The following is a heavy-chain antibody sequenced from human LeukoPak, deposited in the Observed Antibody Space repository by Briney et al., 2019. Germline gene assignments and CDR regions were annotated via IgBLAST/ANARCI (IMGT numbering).Heavy chain of an antibody. CDR3: ARHVYSGGGLGVFFFDY. V-gene: IGHV4-59*08. CDR1: GGSISSYY. Sequence: SETLSLTCTVSGGSISSYYWSWIRQPPGKGLEWIGYIYYSGSTNYNPSLKSRVTISVDTSKNQFSLKLSSVTAADTAVYYCARHVYSGGGLGVFFFDYWGQGTLVTVSS. D-gene: IGHD2-8*02. J-gene: IGHJ4*02. CDR2: IYYSGST.